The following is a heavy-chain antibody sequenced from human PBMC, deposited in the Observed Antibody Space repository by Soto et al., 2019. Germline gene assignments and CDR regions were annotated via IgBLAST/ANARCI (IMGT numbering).Heavy chain of an antibody. J-gene: IGHJ4*02. CDR3: AKDIGSSGWSRPFDY. Sequence: EVQLVESGGGLVQPGRSLRLSCAASGFTFDDYAMHWVRQAPGKGLEWVSGISWNSGSIGYADSVKGRFTISRDNAKNSLNLQMNSLRAEDTALYYCAKDIGSSGWSRPFDYWGQGTLVTVSS. V-gene: IGHV3-9*01. CDR2: ISWNSGSI. CDR1: GFTFDDYA. D-gene: IGHD6-19*01.